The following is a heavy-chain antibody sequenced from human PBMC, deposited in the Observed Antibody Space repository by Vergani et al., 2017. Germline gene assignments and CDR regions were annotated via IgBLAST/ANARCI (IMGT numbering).Heavy chain of an antibody. CDR3: ARGGDDYSDNWFDP. V-gene: IGHV4-31*03. CDR2: IYYTGST. Sequence: QVQLQESGPGLVKPSQTLSLTCTVSGGSISSGGYYWSWIRQHPGKGLEWIGYIYYTGSTYYNPSLKSRVTISVDTSKNQFSLKLSSVTAADTAVYYCARGGDDYSDNWFDPWGQGTLVTVSS. CDR1: GGSISSGGYY. D-gene: IGHD4-11*01. J-gene: IGHJ5*02.